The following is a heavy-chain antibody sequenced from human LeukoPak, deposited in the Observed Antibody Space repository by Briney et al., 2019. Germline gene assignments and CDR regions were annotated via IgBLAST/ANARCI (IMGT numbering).Heavy chain of an antibody. CDR3: AKDGVILAPGVYWYMDV. J-gene: IGHJ6*03. D-gene: IGHD3-16*02. Sequence: QTGGSLRLSCVGSTFTFSDYGMHWVRQAPGKGLEWVAFIRNDGAKTYYADSAKGRFTISRDNSRNTLYLQMNSLTAKDTAVFYCAKDGVILAPGVYWYMDVWGRGTTVTVSS. V-gene: IGHV3-30*02. CDR1: TFTFSDYG. CDR2: IRNDGAKT.